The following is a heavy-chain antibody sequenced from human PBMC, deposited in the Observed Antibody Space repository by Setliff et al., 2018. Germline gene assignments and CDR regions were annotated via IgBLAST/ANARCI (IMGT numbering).Heavy chain of an antibody. Sequence: PSETLSLTCTVFGGSMSSSGYYWAWIRQSPXKXXXXXXXXXYXXSTYYNPSXXRRATFSLDTSKNQFSLKLNSVTAADTAVYYCARDPVKQLVNWFDPWGQGTLVTVSS. V-gene: IGHV4-39*07. D-gene: IGHD3-10*01. CDR1: GGSMSSSGYY. CDR3: ARDPVKQLVNWFDP. J-gene: IGHJ5*02. CDR2: XXYXXST.